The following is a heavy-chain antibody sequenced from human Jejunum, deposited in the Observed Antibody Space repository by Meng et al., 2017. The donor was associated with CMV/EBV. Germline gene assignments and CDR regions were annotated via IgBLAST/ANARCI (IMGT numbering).Heavy chain of an antibody. Sequence: QAQLVQSGGEVKEPGASLKVSCKASGYTFTDHNIGWVRQAPGQGLEWVGWISLGNGQTVYGHKVQGRVTVTTDTSTSTAYMELRSLRSDDTAMYYCARDVWGFDYWGQGTLVTVPS. V-gene: IGHV1-18*04. CDR3: ARDVWGFDY. J-gene: IGHJ4*02. CDR1: GYTFTDHN. CDR2: ISLGNGQT. D-gene: IGHD7-27*01.